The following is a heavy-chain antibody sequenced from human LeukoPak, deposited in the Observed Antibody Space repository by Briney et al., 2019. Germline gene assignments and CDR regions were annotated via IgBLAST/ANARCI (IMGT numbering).Heavy chain of an antibody. J-gene: IGHJ5*02. D-gene: IGHD4-17*01. V-gene: IGHV4-30-2*05. CDR1: GGSISSGGYS. Sequence: SQTLSLTCAVSGGSISSGGYSWSWIRQPPGKGLEWIGYIYYSGSTYYNPSLKSRVTISVDTSKNQFSLKLSSVTAADTAVYYCARDERHYYGDYVGWFDPWGQGTLVTVSS. CDR2: IYYSGST. CDR3: ARDERHYYGDYVGWFDP.